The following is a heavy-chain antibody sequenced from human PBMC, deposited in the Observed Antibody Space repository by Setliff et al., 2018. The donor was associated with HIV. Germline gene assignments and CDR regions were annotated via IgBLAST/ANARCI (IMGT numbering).Heavy chain of an antibody. J-gene: IGHJ6*03. V-gene: IGHV1-69*13. CDR3: ATSSGSNYYSYYYMDV. D-gene: IGHD3-22*01. CDR2: IIPIIGTP. CDR1: GGSFSSYA. Sequence: SVKVSCKASGGSFSSYAITWVRQAPGQGLEWMGGIIPIIGTPNYAQKFQGRVTITADQSTNTAYMEMGSLRSEDTAVYYCATSSGSNYYSYYYMDVWGGGTTVTVSS.